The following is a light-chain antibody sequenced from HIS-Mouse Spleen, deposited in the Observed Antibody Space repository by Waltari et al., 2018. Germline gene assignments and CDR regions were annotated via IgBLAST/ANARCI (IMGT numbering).Light chain of an antibody. CDR1: ALPTKY. CDR2: EDS. CDR3: YSTDSSGNWV. Sequence: SYELTQPPSVSVSPGQTARITCSGDALPTKYAYWYQQKSGQAPVLVIYEDSKRPSWIPERCSGSSSGTMATLTISGAQVEDEADYYCYSTDSSGNWVFGGGTKLTVL. J-gene: IGLJ3*02. V-gene: IGLV3-10*01.